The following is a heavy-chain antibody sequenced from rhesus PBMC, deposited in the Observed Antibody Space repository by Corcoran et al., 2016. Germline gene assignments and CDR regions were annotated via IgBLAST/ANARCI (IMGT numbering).Heavy chain of an antibody. CDR1: GGSISGYY. CDR3: ARNWASCSRGVCYEIYGLDS. Sequence: QVQLQESGPGLVKPSETLSLTCAVSGGSISGYYWNLLRQPPGPGLGWIGYIGGSSGRTYYNPSLKSRVTISTDTSKNQFSLKLSSVTAADTAVYYCARNWASCSRGVCYEIYGLDSWGQGVVVTVSS. CDR2: IGGSSGRT. V-gene: IGHV4-165*02. J-gene: IGHJ6*01. D-gene: IGHD2-39*01.